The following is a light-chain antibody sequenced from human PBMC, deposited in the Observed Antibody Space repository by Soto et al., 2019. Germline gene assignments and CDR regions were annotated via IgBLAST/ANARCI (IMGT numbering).Light chain of an antibody. CDR2: ATS. CDR3: QQYNSYSRT. Sequence: AIQMTQSPPSFSASVGDRVTITCRASQGIDTYLAWYQQKPGKAPRLLMYATSVLESGVPSRFSGSGSGTEFTLTISSLQPDDFATYYCQQYNSYSRTFGQGTKVDIK. J-gene: IGKJ1*01. V-gene: IGKV1-8*01. CDR1: QGIDTY.